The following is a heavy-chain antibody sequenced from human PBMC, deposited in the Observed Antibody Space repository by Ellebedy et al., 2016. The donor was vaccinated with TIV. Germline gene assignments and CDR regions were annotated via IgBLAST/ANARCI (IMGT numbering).Heavy chain of an antibody. D-gene: IGHD2-15*01. CDR2: TYYRSKWYN. CDR3: ARVVVVVAATRGGMDV. Sequence: SQTLSLTCAISGDRVSSNSAAWNWIRQSPSRGLEWLGRTYYRSKWYNDYAVSVKSRITINPDTSKNQVSLHLNSVTPEDTAVYYCARVVVVVAATRGGMDVWGQGTTVTVSS. J-gene: IGHJ6*02. CDR1: GDRVSSNSAA. V-gene: IGHV6-1*01.